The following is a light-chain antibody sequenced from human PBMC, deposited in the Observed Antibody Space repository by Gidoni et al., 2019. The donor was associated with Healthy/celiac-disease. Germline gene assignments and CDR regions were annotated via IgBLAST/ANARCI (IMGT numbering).Light chain of an antibody. CDR1: QSVSSSY. CDR3: QQYGSSPPWT. CDR2: GAS. J-gene: IGKJ1*01. Sequence: EIVLTQSPGTLSLSPGERATLSCRASQSVSSSYLAWYQQKPGQAPRLLIYGASSGATGLPDRFSGSGSGTDFTLTISRLEPEDFAVYYCQQYGSSPPWTFXXXTKVEIK. V-gene: IGKV3-20*01.